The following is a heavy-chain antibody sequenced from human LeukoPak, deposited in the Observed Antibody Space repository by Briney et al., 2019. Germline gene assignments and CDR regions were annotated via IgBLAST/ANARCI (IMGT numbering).Heavy chain of an antibody. D-gene: IGHD2-15*01. CDR3: ARGTIGGYCSGASCYPDC. CDR1: GFTFSSYA. CDR2: ITSGSNEI. Sequence: GGSLRLSCAASGFTFSSYAMSWVRQAPGKGLEWVSSITSGSNEIYYADSVKGRFAMSRDNAKNSLYLQMNSLRAEDSAVYYCARGTIGGYCSGASCYPDCWGQGTLVTVSS. V-gene: IGHV3-21*01. J-gene: IGHJ4*02.